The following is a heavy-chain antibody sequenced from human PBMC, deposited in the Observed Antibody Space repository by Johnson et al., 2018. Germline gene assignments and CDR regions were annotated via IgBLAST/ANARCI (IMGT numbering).Heavy chain of an antibody. CDR3: APGAISGVIYREFFQH. D-gene: IGHD3-10*01. V-gene: IGHV3-30*03. Sequence: QVQLVESGGGVVQPGRSLRLSCSASGFSFSNYVMHWVRQSPGKGLEWVAVTSNDEGIKYYVDSVKGRFTISRDNSKGTLYLQINSLRAEDTAVYYCAPGAISGVIYREFFQHWGQGTLVTVSS. J-gene: IGHJ1*01. CDR1: GFSFSNYV. CDR2: TSNDEGIK.